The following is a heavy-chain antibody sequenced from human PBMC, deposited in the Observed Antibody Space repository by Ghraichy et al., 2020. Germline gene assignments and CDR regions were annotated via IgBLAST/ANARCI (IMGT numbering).Heavy chain of an antibody. CDR3: TTRNLMTTVTHDAFDI. D-gene: IGHD4-17*01. Sequence: GGSLRLSCAASGFTFSNAWMSWVRQAPGKGLEWVGRIKSKTDGGTTDYAAPVKGRFTISRDDSKNTLYLQMNSLKTEDTAVYYCTTRNLMTTVTHDAFDIWGQGTMVTVSS. CDR2: IKSKTDGGTT. V-gene: IGHV3-15*01. J-gene: IGHJ3*02. CDR1: GFTFSNAW.